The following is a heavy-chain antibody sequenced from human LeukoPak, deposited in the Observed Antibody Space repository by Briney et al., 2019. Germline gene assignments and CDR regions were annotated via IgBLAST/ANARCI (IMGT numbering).Heavy chain of an antibody. J-gene: IGHJ4*02. Sequence: GGSLRLSCAASGFTFSDYYMSWIRQAPGKGLEWVSYISSSSSYTNYADSVKGRFTISRDNAKNSLYLQMNSLRAEDTAVYYCARDLSGITMVRGSYYFDYWGQGTLVTVPS. CDR2: ISSSSSYT. V-gene: IGHV3-11*05. CDR1: GFTFSDYY. D-gene: IGHD3-10*01. CDR3: ARDLSGITMVRGSYYFDY.